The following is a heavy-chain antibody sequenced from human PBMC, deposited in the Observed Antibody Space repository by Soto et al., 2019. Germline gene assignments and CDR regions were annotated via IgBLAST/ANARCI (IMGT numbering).Heavy chain of an antibody. V-gene: IGHV3-21*01. CDR1: GLTFSSYS. J-gene: IGHJ4*02. D-gene: IGHD3-22*01. CDR3: ARAPYYYDSRGYWAY. CDR2: ISSSSSYI. Sequence: VQLVESGGGLVKPGGSLRLSCAASGLTFSSYSMNWVRQAPGKGLEWVSSISSSSSYIYYADSVKGRFTISRDNAKNSLYLQMNSLRAEDTAVYYCARAPYYYDSRGYWAYWGQGTLVTVSS.